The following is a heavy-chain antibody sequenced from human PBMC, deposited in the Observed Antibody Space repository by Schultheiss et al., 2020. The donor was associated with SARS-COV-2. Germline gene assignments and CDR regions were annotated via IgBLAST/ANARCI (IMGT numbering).Heavy chain of an antibody. V-gene: IGHV3-48*04. CDR2: ISSSGSTI. CDR3: ARVLYDFWSGPFDY. J-gene: IGHJ4*02. D-gene: IGHD3-3*01. CDR1: GFTFSSYG. Sequence: GGSLRLSCAASGFTFSSYGMHWVRQAPGKGLEWVSYISSSGSTIYYADSVKGRFTISRDNAKNSLYLQMNSLRAEDTAVYYCARVLYDFWSGPFDYWGQGTLVTVS.